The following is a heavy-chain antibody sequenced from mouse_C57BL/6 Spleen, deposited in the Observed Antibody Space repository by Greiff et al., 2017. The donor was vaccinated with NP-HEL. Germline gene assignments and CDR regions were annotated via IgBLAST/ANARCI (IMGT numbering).Heavy chain of an antibody. J-gene: IGHJ3*01. CDR1: GYTFTDYY. V-gene: IGHV1-26*01. CDR2: INPNNGGT. CDR3: ARSWDEVFAY. D-gene: IGHD4-1*01. Sequence: EVQLQQSGPELVKPGASVKISCKASGYTFTDYYMNWVKQSHGKSLEWIGDINPNNGGTSYNQKFKGKATLTVDKYSSTAYMELRSLTSEDSAVYYCARSWDEVFAYWGQGTLVTVSA.